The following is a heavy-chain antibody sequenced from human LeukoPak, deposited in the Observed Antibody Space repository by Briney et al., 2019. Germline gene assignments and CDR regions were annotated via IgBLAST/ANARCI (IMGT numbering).Heavy chain of an antibody. CDR2: ISDDGRSK. D-gene: IGHD4-17*01. Sequence: GGSLRLSCAASGFSFISYGMHWVRQAPGEGLEWVGVISDDGRSKDYADSVKGRFTISRDKSKDTLYLQMNSLRDEDTAVYYCAKRPSDYGDYVSYFDYWGQGTLVTVSS. CDR1: GFSFISYG. V-gene: IGHV3-30*18. CDR3: AKRPSDYGDYVSYFDY. J-gene: IGHJ4*02.